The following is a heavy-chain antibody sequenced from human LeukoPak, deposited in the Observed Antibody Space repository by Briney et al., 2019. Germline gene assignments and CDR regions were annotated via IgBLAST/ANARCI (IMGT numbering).Heavy chain of an antibody. J-gene: IGHJ4*02. CDR3: ARGIYVAVDLNFDY. Sequence: DGGTTDYAAPVKGRFTISRDDSKNTLYLQMNSLRAEDTAVYYCARGIYVAVDLNFDYWGQGTLVTVSS. CDR2: DGGTT. V-gene: IGHV3-15*01. D-gene: IGHD6-19*01.